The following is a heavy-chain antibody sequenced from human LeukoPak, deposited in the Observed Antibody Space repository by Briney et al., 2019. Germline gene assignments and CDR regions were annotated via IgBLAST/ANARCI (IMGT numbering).Heavy chain of an antibody. CDR2: IYYSGGT. CDR3: ARSPYYDFWSGYFDY. D-gene: IGHD3-3*01. CDR1: GGSISSYY. V-gene: IGHV4-59*01. Sequence: SETLSLTCTVSGGSISSYYWSWIRQPPGKGLEWIGYIYYSGGTNYNPSLKSRVTISVDTSKNQFSLKLSSVTAADTAVYYCARSPYYDFWSGYFDYWGQGTLVTVSS. J-gene: IGHJ4*02.